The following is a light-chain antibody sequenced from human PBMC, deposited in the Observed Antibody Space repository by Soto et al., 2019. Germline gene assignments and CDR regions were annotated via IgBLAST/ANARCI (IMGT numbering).Light chain of an antibody. Sequence: EIVMTQSPATLSVSPGERATLSCRASQTISRNLAWYQQKPGQAPRLLVYGASTRATGVPARFSGSGSGTDFTLTISSLQSEDFAVYYCQQYNKWPLWTFGQGTKVEIK. CDR3: QQYNKWPLWT. CDR2: GAS. CDR1: QTISRN. V-gene: IGKV3-15*01. J-gene: IGKJ1*01.